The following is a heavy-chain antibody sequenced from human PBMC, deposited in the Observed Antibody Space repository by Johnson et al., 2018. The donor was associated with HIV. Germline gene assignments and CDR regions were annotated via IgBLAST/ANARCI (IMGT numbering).Heavy chain of an antibody. CDR1: GFTFSSYG. J-gene: IGHJ3*02. V-gene: IGHV3-30*18. Sequence: QVQLVESGGGVVQPGRSLRLSCAASGFTFSSYGMHWVRQAPGKGLEWVANIKPDGSDKYYEASVQGRFTISRDNSKNTVYLQMNSLRPEDTAVYYCAKDGGSYGGAFDIWGQGTMVTVSS. D-gene: IGHD1-26*01. CDR2: IKPDGSDK. CDR3: AKDGGSYGGAFDI.